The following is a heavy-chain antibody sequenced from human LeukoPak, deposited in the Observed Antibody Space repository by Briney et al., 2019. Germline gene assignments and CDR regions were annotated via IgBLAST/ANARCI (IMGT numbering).Heavy chain of an antibody. V-gene: IGHV1-18*01. CDR1: GYTFISHG. J-gene: IGHJ4*02. Sequence: ASVKVSCKASGYTFISHGINWVRQAPGQGLEWMGWISAYNGNANYAQKFQGRVTMTTDTSTTTAYMELRSLRSDDTAVYYCARDMVTFGGVIVSDYWGQGTLVTVSS. D-gene: IGHD3-16*02. CDR3: ARDMVTFGGVIVSDY. CDR2: ISAYNGNA.